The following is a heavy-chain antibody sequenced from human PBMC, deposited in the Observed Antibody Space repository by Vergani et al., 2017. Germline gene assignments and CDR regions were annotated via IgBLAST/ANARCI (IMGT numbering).Heavy chain of an antibody. Sequence: QVQLVESGGGVVQPGTSLRLSCTTSGFLFSTYPLHWVRLAPGKVLEWVAVISYDGSRTYYADSVKGRFTVSRDNSKNTLYLQIHSLRADDTALYYCARDIRFYYGTRDYSYYFDSWGQGTLVTVSS. D-gene: IGHD3-22*01. CDR3: ARDIRFYYGTRDYSYYFDS. V-gene: IGHV3-30-3*01. CDR1: GFLFSTYP. CDR2: ISYDGSRT. J-gene: IGHJ4*02.